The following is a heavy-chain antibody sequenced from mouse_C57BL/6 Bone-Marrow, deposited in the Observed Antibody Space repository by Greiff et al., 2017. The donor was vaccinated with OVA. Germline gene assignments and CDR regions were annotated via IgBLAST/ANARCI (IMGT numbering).Heavy chain of an antibody. J-gene: IGHJ4*01. Sequence: QVQLQQPGAELVMPGASVKLSCKASGYTFTSYWMHWVKQRPGQGLEWIGEIDPSDSYTNYNQKFKGKSTLTVDKSSSTAYMQLSSLTSEGTAVYYGARGVDGKDVADYYAMDYWGQGTSVTVSS. CDR1: GYTFTSYW. CDR3: ARGVDGKDVADYYAMDY. V-gene: IGHV1-69*01. D-gene: IGHD2-1*01. CDR2: IDPSDSYT.